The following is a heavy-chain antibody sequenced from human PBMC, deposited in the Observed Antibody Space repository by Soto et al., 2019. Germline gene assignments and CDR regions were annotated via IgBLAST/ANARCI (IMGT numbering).Heavy chain of an antibody. Sequence: EVQLVESGGALVQPGGSLRLTCATSGFTFSNYWMTWVRQAPGKGLEWVANINKDGSQKSFVDSVKGRFTISRDNAKSSLYLQMTSLRAEDTAIYYCVKEIAAAQWGQGTRVTVSS. D-gene: IGHD6-25*01. CDR1: GFTFSNYW. J-gene: IGHJ4*02. V-gene: IGHV3-7*01. CDR2: INKDGSQK. CDR3: VKEIAAAQ.